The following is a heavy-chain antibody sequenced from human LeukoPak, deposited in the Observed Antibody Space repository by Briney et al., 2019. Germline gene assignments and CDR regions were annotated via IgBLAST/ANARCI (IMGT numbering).Heavy chain of an antibody. J-gene: IGHJ5*02. V-gene: IGHV4-30-2*01. CDR1: GGSISSGGYS. CDR2: IYHSGST. CDR3: ARGAPTSFDP. Sequence: SETLSLTCAVSGGSISSGGYSWSWLRQPPGTGLEWIGYIYHSGSTYYNPSLKSRVTISVDSSKNQFSLKLSSVTAADTAVYYCARGAPTSFDPWGQGTLVTVSS.